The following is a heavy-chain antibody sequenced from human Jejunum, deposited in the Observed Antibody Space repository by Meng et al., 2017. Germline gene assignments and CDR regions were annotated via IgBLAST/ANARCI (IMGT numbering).Heavy chain of an antibody. V-gene: IGHV1-69*01. J-gene: IGHJ5*02. CDR1: GGIFSTFA. Sequence: QWQLVQLGAEVKKPGSSVKVSCKASGGIFSTFAFNWVRQAPGQGLEWMGVIIPLYGTTKYAQQFQGRVTITADESTTTVYMEVGSLTSEDTAVYYCAKSITASYNWFDPWGQGALVTVSS. D-gene: IGHD1-14*01. CDR3: AKSITASYNWFDP. CDR2: IIPLYGTT.